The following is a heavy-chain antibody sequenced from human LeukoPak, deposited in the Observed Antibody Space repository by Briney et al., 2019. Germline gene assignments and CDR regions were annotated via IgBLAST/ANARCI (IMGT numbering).Heavy chain of an antibody. V-gene: IGHV4-59*01. CDR3: ARSRTVATTLPDY. J-gene: IGHJ4*02. CDR1: GGSISSYY. D-gene: IGHD5-12*01. Sequence: SETLSLTCTVSGGSISSYYWSWIRQSPGKGLEWIGYVYYSGSTNYNPSLKSRVTISVDTSKNQFSLKLSSVTAADTAVYYCARSRTVATTLPDYWGQGTLVTVSS. CDR2: VYYSGST.